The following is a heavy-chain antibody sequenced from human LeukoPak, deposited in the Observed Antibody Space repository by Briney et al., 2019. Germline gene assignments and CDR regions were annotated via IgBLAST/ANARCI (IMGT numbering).Heavy chain of an antibody. V-gene: IGHV3-30*02. Sequence: GGSLRLSCAASGFTFSSYGMHWVCQAPGKGLEWVAFIRYDGSNKYYADSVKGRFTISRDNSKNTLYLQMNSLRAEDTAVYYCAKDLGSYFDYWGQGTLVTVSS. CDR3: AKDLGSYFDY. D-gene: IGHD3-16*01. CDR1: GFTFSSYG. J-gene: IGHJ4*02. CDR2: IRYDGSNK.